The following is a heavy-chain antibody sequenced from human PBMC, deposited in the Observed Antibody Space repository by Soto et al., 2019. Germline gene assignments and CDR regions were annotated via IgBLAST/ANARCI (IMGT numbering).Heavy chain of an antibody. CDR1: GFTFSSYW. CDR3: ARGPYCSGGSCYSAVGPYFDY. J-gene: IGHJ4*02. D-gene: IGHD2-15*01. Sequence: GGSLRLSCAASGFTFSSYWMHWVRQAPGKGLVWVSRINSDGSSTSYADSVKGRFTISRDNAKNTLYLQMNSLRAEDTAVYYCARGPYCSGGSCYSAVGPYFDYWGQGTLVTVSS. V-gene: IGHV3-74*01. CDR2: INSDGSST.